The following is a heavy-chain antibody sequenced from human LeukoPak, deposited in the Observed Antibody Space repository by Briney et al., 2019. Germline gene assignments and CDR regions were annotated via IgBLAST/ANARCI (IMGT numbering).Heavy chain of an antibody. Sequence: PGGSLRLSCAASGFTFSSYSMNWVRQAPGKRLEWVSSISSSSSYIYYADSVKGRFTISRDNSKNTLYLQMNSLRAEDTAVYYCARDRTAMGYYFDYWGQGTLVTVSS. J-gene: IGHJ4*02. CDR2: ISSSSSYI. CDR3: ARDRTAMGYYFDY. V-gene: IGHV3-21*01. D-gene: IGHD5-18*01. CDR1: GFTFSSYS.